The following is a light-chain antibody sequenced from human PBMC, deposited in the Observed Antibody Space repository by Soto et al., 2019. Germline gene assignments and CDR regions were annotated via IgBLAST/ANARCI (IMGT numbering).Light chain of an antibody. J-gene: IGLJ1*01. V-gene: IGLV2-14*01. CDR1: RSDVGGYNY. CDR3: SSYTSSSLYV. CDR2: DVS. Sequence: QSALTQPASVSGSPGQSITISCTGTRSDVGGYNYVSWYQQRPGKAPKLMIYDVSNRPSGVSNRFSGSKSGNTASLTISGLQAEDEADYYCSSYTSSSLYVFGTGTKVTVL.